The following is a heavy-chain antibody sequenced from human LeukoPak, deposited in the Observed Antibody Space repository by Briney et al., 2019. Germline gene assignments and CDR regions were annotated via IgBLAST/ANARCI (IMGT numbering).Heavy chain of an antibody. CDR2: ISGSGGST. CDR3: AKLPMVYYYGSGSPNWFDP. D-gene: IGHD3-10*01. Sequence: GSLRLSCAASGFPFSSYAMSWVRQAPGKGLEWVSAISGSGGSTYYADSVKGRFTISRDNSKNTLYLQMNSLRAEDTAVYYCAKLPMVYYYGSGSPNWFDPWDQGTLVTVSS. CDR1: GFPFSSYA. J-gene: IGHJ5*02. V-gene: IGHV3-23*01.